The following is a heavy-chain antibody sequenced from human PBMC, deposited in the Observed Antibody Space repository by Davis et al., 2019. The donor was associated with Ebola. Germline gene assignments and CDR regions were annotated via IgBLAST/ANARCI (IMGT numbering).Heavy chain of an antibody. CDR3: ARNPGGANGMDV. V-gene: IGHV3-74*01. CDR1: GFTFSSYW. Sequence: GESLKISCAASGFTFSSYWMHWVRQAPGKGLVWVSRIISDGSSTSYADSVKGRFTISRDNAKNTLYLQMNSLRVEDTAVYHCARNPGGANGMDVWGQGTTVTVSS. CDR2: IISDGSST. J-gene: IGHJ6*02. D-gene: IGHD1-26*01.